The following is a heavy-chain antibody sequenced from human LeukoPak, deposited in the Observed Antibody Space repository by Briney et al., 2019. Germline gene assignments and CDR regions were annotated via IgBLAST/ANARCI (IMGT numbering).Heavy chain of an antibody. V-gene: IGHV3-30*04. CDR3: ASATETRKGLDY. D-gene: IGHD1-1*01. CDR1: GFTFSSYA. Sequence: GRSLRLSCAASGFTFSSYAMHWVRQAPGKGLEWVAVISYDGSNKYYADSVKGRFTISRDNSKNTLYLQMNSLRAEDTAVYYCASATETRKGLDYWGQGTLVTVSS. J-gene: IGHJ4*02. CDR2: ISYDGSNK.